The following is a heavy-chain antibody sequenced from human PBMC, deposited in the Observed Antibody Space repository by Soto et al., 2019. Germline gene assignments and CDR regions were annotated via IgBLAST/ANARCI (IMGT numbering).Heavy chain of an antibody. CDR1: GFTFSSYE. J-gene: IGHJ4*02. D-gene: IGHD2-2*01. V-gene: IGHV3-48*03. CDR3: ARGSSTSPFDY. Sequence: GGSLRLSCAASGFTFSSYEMNWVRQAPGKGLEWVSYISSSGSTIYYADSVKGRFTISRDNAKNSLYLQMNSLRAEDTAVYYCARGSSTSPFDYWGQGTLVTVSS. CDR2: ISSSGSTI.